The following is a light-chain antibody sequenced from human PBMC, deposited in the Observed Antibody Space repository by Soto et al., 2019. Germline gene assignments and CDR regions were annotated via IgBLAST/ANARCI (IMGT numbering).Light chain of an antibody. CDR3: QQYTNWPPWT. Sequence: IVMTQSPATLSVSPGERATLSCRASQSVNSNLAWYQRRPGQAPRLLIYGASTRATDIPARFSCSGSGTEFTLTISSLQPEDFAVYYCQQYTNWPPWTFGQGIKVEIK. J-gene: IGKJ1*01. CDR2: GAS. CDR1: QSVNSN. V-gene: IGKV3-15*01.